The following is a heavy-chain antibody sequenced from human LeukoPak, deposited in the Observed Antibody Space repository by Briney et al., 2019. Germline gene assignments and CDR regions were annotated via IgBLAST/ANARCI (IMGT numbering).Heavy chain of an antibody. V-gene: IGHV4-34*01. D-gene: IGHD2-21*02. CDR1: GGSFSGYY. Sequence: SETLSLTCAVYGGSFSGYYWSWIRQPPGKGLEWIGEINHSGSSNYNPSLKSRVTISVDTSKNQFSLKLSSETAADTAVYYCARTRRLAYCGGDCSAFQHWGQGTLVTVSS. J-gene: IGHJ1*01. CDR3: ARTRRLAYCGGDCSAFQH. CDR2: INHSGSS.